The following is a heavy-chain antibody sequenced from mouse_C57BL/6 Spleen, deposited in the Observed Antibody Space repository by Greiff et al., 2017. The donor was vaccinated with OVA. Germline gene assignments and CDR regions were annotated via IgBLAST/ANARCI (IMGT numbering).Heavy chain of an antibody. Sequence: EVHLQQSGAGLVKPGGSLKFSCAASGFTFSSYDMPWVRQTPEKSLEWVGYISSGGDYINYAETVKGRVTITRDIATNTLYLQMSSLKSEDTAMYYCTNIVVHDGFYYAMDYWGQGTSVTVSS. CDR2: ISSGGDYI. J-gene: IGHJ4*01. D-gene: IGHD2-3*01. CDR3: TNIVVHDGFYYAMDY. V-gene: IGHV5-9-1*02. CDR1: GFTFSSYD.